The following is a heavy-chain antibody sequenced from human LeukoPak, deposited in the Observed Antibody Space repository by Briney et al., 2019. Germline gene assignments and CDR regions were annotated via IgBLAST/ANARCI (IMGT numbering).Heavy chain of an antibody. V-gene: IGHV3-23*01. CDR3: AREVADYYDSSGYYDY. CDR1: GFIFSSYA. CDR2: LNGSGIST. Sequence: GGSLRLSCAASGFIFSSYAMSWVRQAPRKGLEWVSSLNGSGISTYYADSVKGRFTISRDNSKNTLYLQMNSLRAEDTAVYYCAREVADYYDSSGYYDYWGQGTLVTVSS. D-gene: IGHD3-22*01. J-gene: IGHJ4*02.